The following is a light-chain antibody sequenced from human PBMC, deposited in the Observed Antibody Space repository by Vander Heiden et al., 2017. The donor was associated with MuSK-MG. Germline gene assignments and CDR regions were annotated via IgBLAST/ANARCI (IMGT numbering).Light chain of an antibody. CDR1: SSDVGGHNY. CDR2: EVS. J-gene: IGLJ1*01. V-gene: IGLV2-14*01. CDR3: SSYTSSSTQI. Sequence: QSALTQPASVSWSPGQSITISCTGSSSDVGGHNYVSWYQQHPGKAPKLMIYEVSNRPSGVSHRFSGSKSGNTASLTISGLQAEDEADYYCSSYTSSSTQIFGTGTKVTVL.